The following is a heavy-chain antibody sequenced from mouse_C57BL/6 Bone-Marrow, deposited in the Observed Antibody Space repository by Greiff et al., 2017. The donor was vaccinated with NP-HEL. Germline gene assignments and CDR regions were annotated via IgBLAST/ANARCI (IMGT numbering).Heavy chain of an antibody. CDR3: TAMVTTTGYYFDY. Sequence: VQLQQSGAELVRPGASVKLSCTASGFNIKDDYMHWVKQRPEQGLEWIGWIDPENGDTEYASKFQGKATITADTSSNTAYLPLSSLTSEDTAVYYCTAMVTTTGYYFDYWGQGTTLTVSS. CDR2: IDPENGDT. CDR1: GFNIKDDY. V-gene: IGHV14-4*01. D-gene: IGHD2-2*01. J-gene: IGHJ2*01.